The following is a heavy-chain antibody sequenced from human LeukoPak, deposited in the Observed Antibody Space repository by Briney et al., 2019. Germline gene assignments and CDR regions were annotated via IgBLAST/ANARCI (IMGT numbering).Heavy chain of an antibody. J-gene: IGHJ4*02. CDR3: ARLYRETYKWNDQPDY. CDR1: GGSISSSSYY. D-gene: IGHD1-20*01. V-gene: IGHV4-39*07. CDR2: FHYSGST. Sequence: SETLSLTCTVSGGSISSSSYYWGWIRQPPGKGLEWIGTFHYSGSTYYNPSLKSRVTISVNMSKNQFSLKLISVTAADTAVYYCARLYRETYKWNDQPDYWGQGTLVTVSS.